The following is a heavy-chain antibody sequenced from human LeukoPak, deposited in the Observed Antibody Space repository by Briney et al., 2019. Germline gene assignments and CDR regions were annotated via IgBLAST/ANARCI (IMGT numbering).Heavy chain of an antibody. V-gene: IGHV1-2*03. Sequence: LGASVKVSCKASGYTFTGYYMHWVRQAPGQGLEWMGWINPNSGGTNYAQKFQGRVTMTRDTSISTAYMKLSRLRSDDTAVYYCARERTPGSGYGVDYWGQGTVVTVSS. CDR3: ARERTPGSGYGVDY. CDR1: GYTFTGYY. CDR2: INPNSGGT. D-gene: IGHD6-25*01. J-gene: IGHJ4*02.